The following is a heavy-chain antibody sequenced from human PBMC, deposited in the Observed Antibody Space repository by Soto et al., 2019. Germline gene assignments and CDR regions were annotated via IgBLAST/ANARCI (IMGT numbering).Heavy chain of an antibody. CDR1: GYNFSNCW. Sequence: GGSLKISVTHTGYNFSNCWIGWVLQRPVKGVWRMGMIFPGDSDTKNSPSLEGEITMSVDKSDSSAYLQWRSLNASDTAIYYCEAGYSTGLDAFDIWGQGTVVTVSS. D-gene: IGHD2-8*02. CDR3: EAGYSTGLDAFDI. V-gene: IGHV5-51*01. CDR2: IFPGDSDT. J-gene: IGHJ3*02.